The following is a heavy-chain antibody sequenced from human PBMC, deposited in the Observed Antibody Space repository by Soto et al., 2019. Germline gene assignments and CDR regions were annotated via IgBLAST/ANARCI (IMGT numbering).Heavy chain of an antibody. CDR2: INHRGST. CDR1: GGSFSGYY. CDR3: ARGRTQLTRGWLDP. V-gene: IGHV4-34*01. D-gene: IGHD6-6*01. J-gene: IGHJ5*02. Sequence: QVQLQQWGAGLLKPSETLSLTCAVYGGSFSGYYWSWIRQPPGKGLEWIGEINHRGSTNYNPSLKSRVTISVDTSKNQFFLKLSSVTAADTAVYYCARGRTQLTRGWLDPWGQGTLVTVSS.